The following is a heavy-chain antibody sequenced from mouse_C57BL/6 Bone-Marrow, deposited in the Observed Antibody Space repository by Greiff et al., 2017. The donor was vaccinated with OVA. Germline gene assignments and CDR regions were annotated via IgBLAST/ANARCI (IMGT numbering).Heavy chain of an antibody. J-gene: IGHJ3*01. CDR1: GYTFTSYD. CDR2: IYPRDGST. D-gene: IGHD4-1*01. Sequence: QVQLKESGPELVKPGASVKLSCKASGYTFTSYDINWVKQRPGQGLEWIGWIYPRDGSTKYNEKFKGKATLTVDTSSSTAYMELHSLTSEDSAVYFCARIGRRTWFAYWGQGTLVTVSA. CDR3: ARIGRRTWFAY. V-gene: IGHV1-85*01.